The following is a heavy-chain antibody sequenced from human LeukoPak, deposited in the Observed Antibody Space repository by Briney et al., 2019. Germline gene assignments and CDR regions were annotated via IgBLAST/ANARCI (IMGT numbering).Heavy chain of an antibody. J-gene: IGHJ4*02. D-gene: IGHD3-22*01. CDR1: GYSISSYYH. V-gene: IGHV4-38-2*01. CDR2: ISHSGST. Sequence: ASETLSLTCAVSGYSISSYYHWGWIRQPPGKGLEWIGSISHSGSTYYNPSLKSRVTISVDTSKNLFSLKLSSVTAADTAVYYCARRPDSSGYQYYFDYWGQGTLVTVSS. CDR3: ARRPDSSGYQYYFDY.